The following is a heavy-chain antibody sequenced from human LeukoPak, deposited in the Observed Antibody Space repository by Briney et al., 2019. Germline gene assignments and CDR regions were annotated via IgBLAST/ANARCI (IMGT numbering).Heavy chain of an antibody. CDR3: AKVPRHSGWYPLSDY. CDR1: GFTFSSYA. D-gene: IGHD6-13*01. Sequence: GGSLRLSCAASGFTFSSYAMHWVRQAPGKGLEWVAVISYDGSNKYYADSVRGRFTISRDNSKNTLYLQLNSLKTEDTAVYYCAKVPRHSGWYPLSDYWGQGTLVTVSS. J-gene: IGHJ4*02. V-gene: IGHV3-30*18. CDR2: ISYDGSNK.